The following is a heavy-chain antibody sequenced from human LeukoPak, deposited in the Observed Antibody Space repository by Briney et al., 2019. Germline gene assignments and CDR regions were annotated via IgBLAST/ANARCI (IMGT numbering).Heavy chain of an antibody. D-gene: IGHD3-16*02. CDR1: GYTFTSYY. CDR3: ARDGPYDYVWGSYRFALPFDY. V-gene: IGHV1-46*01. J-gene: IGHJ4*02. Sequence: EASVKVSCKASGYTFTSYYMHWVRQAPGQGLEWMGIINPSGGSTSYAQKFQGRVTMTRDMSTSTVYMELSSLRSEDTAVYYCARDGPYDYVWGSYRFALPFDYWGQGTLVTVSS. CDR2: INPSGGST.